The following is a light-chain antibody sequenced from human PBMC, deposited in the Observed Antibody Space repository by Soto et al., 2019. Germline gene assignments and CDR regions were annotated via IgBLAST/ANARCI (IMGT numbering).Light chain of an antibody. J-gene: IGKJ1*01. CDR3: QQYDHWST. V-gene: IGKV3-15*01. CDR1: QSVNTN. CDR2: GAS. Sequence: ERVNTRCPSTLENSPGEGATFSCRASQSVNTNLAWYQLKPGQAPRLLVYGASIRATGIPARFSGSGSGTEYSLTISSLQSEEFGVYFCQQYDHWSTFGQGTKVDIK.